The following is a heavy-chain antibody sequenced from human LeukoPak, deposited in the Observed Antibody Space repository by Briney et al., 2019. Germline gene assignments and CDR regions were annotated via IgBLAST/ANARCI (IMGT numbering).Heavy chain of an antibody. D-gene: IGHD1-26*01. CDR3: AKPTSGDGSFLIDY. J-gene: IGHJ4*02. V-gene: IGHV3-23*01. CDR1: GFTFASYA. CDR2: IYSDGGTNTGRT. Sequence: GGSLRLSCAASGFTFASYAMNWVRQAPGKGLEWVSGIYSDGGTNTGRTFYADSVKGRFTISRDNSRNTLYLQMSSLRSEDTAVYYCAKPTSGDGSFLIDYWGQGTLVTVSS.